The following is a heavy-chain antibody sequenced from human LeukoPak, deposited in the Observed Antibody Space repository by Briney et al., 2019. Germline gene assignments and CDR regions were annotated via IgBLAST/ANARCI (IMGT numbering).Heavy chain of an antibody. Sequence: PGGSLRLSCVASGFIFSTYSMFWVRQAPGKGLEWLSYISDSASSTYYADSVKGRFTTSRDNSKNTLYLQMKSLRAEDTAVYYCARGQIGGYGTGTFDYWGQGTQVTVSS. D-gene: IGHD5-18*01. J-gene: IGHJ4*02. CDR1: GFIFSTYS. V-gene: IGHV3-48*01. CDR3: ARGQIGGYGTGTFDY. CDR2: ISDSASST.